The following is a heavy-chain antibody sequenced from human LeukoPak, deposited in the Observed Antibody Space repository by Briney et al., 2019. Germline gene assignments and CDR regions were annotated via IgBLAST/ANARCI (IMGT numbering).Heavy chain of an antibody. CDR1: GGSISSGGYY. V-gene: IGHV4-31*03. J-gene: IGHJ4*02. Sequence: SETLSLTCTVSGGSISSGGYYWSWIRQHPGKGLEWIGYIYYSGSTYYNPSLKSRVTISVDTSKNQFSLKLSSVTAADTAVYYCAREPSHGGFDYWGQGTLVTVSS. CDR3: AREPSHGGFDY. CDR2: IYYSGST.